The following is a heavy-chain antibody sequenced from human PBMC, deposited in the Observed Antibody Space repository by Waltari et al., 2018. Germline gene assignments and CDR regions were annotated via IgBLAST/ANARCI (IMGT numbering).Heavy chain of an antibody. V-gene: IGHV3-7*04. D-gene: IGHD3-16*01. CDR1: NFTFSRYW. Sequence: DVQLVESGGGSVQPGGSLRLSCVASNFTFSRYWMSWVRQAPGKGLECVANIIHDVDAKDYVDSVKGRFTISRDNAKNSLFLQMNSLKAEDTAVYYCARGGSYINSWGQGTRVTVSS. CDR3: ARGGSYINS. CDR2: IIHDVDAK. J-gene: IGHJ5*02.